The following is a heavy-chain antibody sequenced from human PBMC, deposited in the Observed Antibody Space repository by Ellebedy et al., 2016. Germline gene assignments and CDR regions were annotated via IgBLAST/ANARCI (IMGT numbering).Heavy chain of an antibody. CDR3: ARAAWFGELCYFDY. CDR1: GGSISDYY. CDR2: VYYSGST. D-gene: IGHD3-10*01. Sequence: SETLSLTCSVSGGSISDYYWHWIRQPPGKGLEWIGYVYYSGSTKYNASLRSRVTISVNTSKNEFSLNLSSVSAADTAVYYCARAAWFGELCYFDYWGQGTLVTVSS. V-gene: IGHV4-59*08. J-gene: IGHJ4*02.